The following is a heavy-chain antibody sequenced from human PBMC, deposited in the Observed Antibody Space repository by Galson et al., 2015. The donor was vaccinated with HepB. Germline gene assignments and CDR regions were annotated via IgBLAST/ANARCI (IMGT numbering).Heavy chain of an antibody. CDR3: ARCYYGSGKNWFDP. CDR1: GGSISSSSYY. V-gene: IGHV4-39*01. D-gene: IGHD3-10*01. Sequence: LSLTCTVSGGSISSSSYYWGWVRQPPGKGLEWIGSIYYSGSTYYNPSLKSRVTISVDTSKNQFSLKLSSVTAADTAVYYCARCYYGSGKNWFDPWGQGTLVTVSS. CDR2: IYYSGST. J-gene: IGHJ5*02.